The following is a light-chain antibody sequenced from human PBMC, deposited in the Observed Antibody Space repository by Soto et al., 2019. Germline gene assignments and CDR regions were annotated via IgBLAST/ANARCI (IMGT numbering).Light chain of an antibody. Sequence: DIQMTQSPSSLSASVGDRVTITCRASQSISSYLNWYQQKPGKAPKLLIYAASSLQSGVPSRFSGSGSRTDLTLTISSLQPQDFATYYCQQSYSTPYNFG. CDR2: AAS. J-gene: IGKJ2*01. CDR3: QQSYSTPYN. V-gene: IGKV1-39*01. CDR1: QSISSY.